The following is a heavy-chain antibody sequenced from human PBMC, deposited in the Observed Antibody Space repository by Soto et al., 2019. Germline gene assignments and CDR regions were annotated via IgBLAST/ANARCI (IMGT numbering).Heavy chain of an antibody. D-gene: IGHD3-3*01. V-gene: IGHV3-33*01. Sequence: PGGSLRLSCAASGFTFSSYGMHWVRQAPGKGLEWVAVIWYDGSNKYYADSVKGRFTISRDNSKNALYLQMNSLRAEDTAVYYCARDCYDFWSGYYGLFDYWGQGTLVTVSS. CDR1: GFTFSSYG. CDR2: IWYDGSNK. J-gene: IGHJ4*02. CDR3: ARDCYDFWSGYYGLFDY.